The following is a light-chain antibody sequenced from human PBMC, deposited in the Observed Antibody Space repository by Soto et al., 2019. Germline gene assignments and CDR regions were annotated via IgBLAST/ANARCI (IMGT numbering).Light chain of an antibody. CDR3: SLYAGIRGSSDW. Sequence: QSVLTQPASVSGSPGQSITISCTGTSSDVGSYNLVSWYQQHPGKAPKLMIYEGSKRPSGVSNRFSGSKSGNTASLMISGILVEVEADCYCSLYAGIRGSSDWVGG. J-gene: IGLJ7*01. CDR1: SSDVGSYNL. V-gene: IGLV2-23*01. CDR2: EGS.